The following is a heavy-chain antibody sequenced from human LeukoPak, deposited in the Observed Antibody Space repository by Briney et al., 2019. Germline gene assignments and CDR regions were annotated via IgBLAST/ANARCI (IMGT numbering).Heavy chain of an antibody. CDR2: INHSGST. D-gene: IGHD2-15*01. J-gene: IGHJ5*02. Sequence: SESLSLTCTVSGYSISSGYYWGWIRQPPGKGLEWIGEINHSGSTNYNPSLKSRVTISVDTSKNQFSLKLSSVTAADTAVYYCARGARLMSYCSGGSCYSDWFDPWGQGTLVTVSS. CDR1: GYSISSGYY. CDR3: ARGARLMSYCSGGSCYSDWFDP. V-gene: IGHV4-38-2*02.